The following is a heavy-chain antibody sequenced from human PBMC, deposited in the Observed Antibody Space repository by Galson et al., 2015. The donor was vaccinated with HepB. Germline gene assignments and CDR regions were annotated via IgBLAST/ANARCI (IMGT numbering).Heavy chain of an antibody. V-gene: IGHV3-48*01. CDR1: GVTIPSYS. CDR2: ISAGSTTI. Sequence: SLRLSCAASGVTIPSYSMNWVRKAPGKGLEWLAYISAGSTTIYYADSVKGRFTISRDNSKNFLYLHMNSLRGEDTAVYYRARNPSSYDYYNMDVWGHGTTVTVSS. J-gene: IGHJ6*02. CDR3: ARNPSSYDYYNMDV.